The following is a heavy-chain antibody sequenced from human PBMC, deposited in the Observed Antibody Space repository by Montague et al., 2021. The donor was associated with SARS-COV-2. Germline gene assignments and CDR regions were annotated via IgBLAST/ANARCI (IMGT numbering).Heavy chain of an antibody. CDR1: GLTVRTNY. D-gene: IGHD3-10*01. CDR3: AREAGGDRGVLGPLLYHGMDV. J-gene: IGHJ6*02. CDR2: MFRGGAR. Sequence: SLRLSCAAAGLTVRTNYMSWVRQAPGKRLEWVSLMFRGGARYYADSVKGRFTISRDDSQNTLYLQMNSLRDEDTAVYYCAREAGGDRGVLGPLLYHGMDVWGQGTTVIVAS. V-gene: IGHV3-66*02.